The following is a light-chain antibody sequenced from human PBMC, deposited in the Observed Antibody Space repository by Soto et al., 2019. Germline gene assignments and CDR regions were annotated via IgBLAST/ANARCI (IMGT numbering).Light chain of an antibody. Sequence: EIVLTQSPGPLSLSPGERATLSCRASQSVSSSYLAWYQQKPCQAPRLLIDGASSRATGIPDRVSGSGSGTDFTLTISRLEPEDFAVYYCQQSGSSPRTFGQGTKVEIK. CDR1: QSVSSSY. CDR3: QQSGSSPRT. CDR2: GAS. V-gene: IGKV3-20*01. J-gene: IGKJ1*01.